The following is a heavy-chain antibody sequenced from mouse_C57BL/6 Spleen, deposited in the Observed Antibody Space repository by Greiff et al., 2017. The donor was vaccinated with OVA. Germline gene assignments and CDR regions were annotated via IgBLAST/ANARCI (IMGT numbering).Heavy chain of an antibody. Sequence: VQLQQSGPELVKPGASVKISCKASGYTFTDYYMNWVKQSHGKSLEWIGDINPNNGGTSYNQKFKGKATLTVDKSSSTAYMELRSLTSEDSAVYYCTRRKRGYYYAMDYWGQGTSVTVSS. CDR2: INPNNGGT. J-gene: IGHJ4*01. CDR3: TRRKRGYYYAMDY. CDR1: GYTFTDYY. V-gene: IGHV1-26*01.